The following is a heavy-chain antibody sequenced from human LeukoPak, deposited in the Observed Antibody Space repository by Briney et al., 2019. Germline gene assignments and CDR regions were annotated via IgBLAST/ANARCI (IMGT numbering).Heavy chain of an antibody. Sequence: SETLSLTCTVSGGSISSGGYYWSWIRQPPGKGLEWIGYIYHSGSTYYNPSLKSRVTISVDRSKNQFSLKLSSVTAADTAVYYCARMGGGYCSSTSCYDLDAFDIWGQGTMVTVSS. J-gene: IGHJ3*02. CDR1: GGSISSGGYY. V-gene: IGHV4-30-2*01. CDR2: IYHSGST. D-gene: IGHD2-2*01. CDR3: ARMGGGYCSSTSCYDLDAFDI.